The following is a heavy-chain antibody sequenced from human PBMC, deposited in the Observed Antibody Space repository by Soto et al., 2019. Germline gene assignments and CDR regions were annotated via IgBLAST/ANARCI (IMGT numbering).Heavy chain of an antibody. CDR1: GFTFSSYS. D-gene: IGHD5-18*01. J-gene: IGHJ4*02. CDR3: AREVGDTAVADFDY. CDR2: ISSSISTM. V-gene: IGHV3-48*02. Sequence: EVQLVESGGGLVQPGGSLRLSCAASGFTFSSYSMNWVRQAPGKGLEWLSYISSSISTMHYADSVKGRFTISRDNXXNSLYLQINSLRDEDTAVYYCAREVGDTAVADFDYWGQGTLVTVSS.